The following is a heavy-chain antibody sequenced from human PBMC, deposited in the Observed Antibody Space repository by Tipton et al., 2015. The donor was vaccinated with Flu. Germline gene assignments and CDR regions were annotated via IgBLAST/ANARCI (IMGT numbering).Heavy chain of an antibody. CDR2: ISYTGGI. D-gene: IGHD3-10*01. Sequence: TLSLTCTISGGSINSGSYYWGWVRQPPGGGLEWMAIISYTGGIYYNPSLKPRVTMSVDTSKNQFSLNLTSVTAADTAVYYCARDMGPSWGQGTLVTVSS. CDR1: GGSINSGSYY. J-gene: IGHJ4*02. V-gene: IGHV4-39*07. CDR3: ARDMGPS.